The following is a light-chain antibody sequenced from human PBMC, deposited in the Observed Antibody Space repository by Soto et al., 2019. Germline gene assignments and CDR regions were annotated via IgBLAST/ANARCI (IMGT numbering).Light chain of an antibody. CDR2: GAS. CDR3: QQYGGSPRIT. V-gene: IGKV3-20*01. J-gene: IGKJ5*01. CDR1: QSVSSW. Sequence: EIVMTQSPGTLSLSPGERATLSCRASQSVSSWLAWYQQKPGQAPRLLISGASNRATGIPDRFSGSGSGTDFTLIINRLEPEDVAIYYCQQYGGSPRITFGQGTRLEIK.